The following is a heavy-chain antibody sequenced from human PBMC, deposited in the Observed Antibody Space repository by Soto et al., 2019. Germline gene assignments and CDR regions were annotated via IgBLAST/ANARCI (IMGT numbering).Heavy chain of an antibody. CDR3: AKGQLAYYYYYGMDV. J-gene: IGHJ6*02. CDR2: ISWNSGSI. CDR1: GFTFDDYA. V-gene: IGHV3-9*01. D-gene: IGHD6-13*01. Sequence: GGSLRLSCAASGFTFDDYAMHWVRQAPGKGLEWVSGISWNSGSIGYADSVKGRFTISRDNAKNSLYLQMNSLRAEDTALYYCAKGQLAYYYYYGMDVWGQGTTVTAP.